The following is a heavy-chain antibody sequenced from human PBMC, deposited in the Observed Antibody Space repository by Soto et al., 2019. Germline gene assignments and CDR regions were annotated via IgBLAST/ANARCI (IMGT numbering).Heavy chain of an antibody. D-gene: IGHD5-18*01. CDR3: STGRYRHGSDY. Sequence: GGSLRLSCAASGFTLTNGWMTWARQAPGKGLEWVGRIRSKADGGTTDYSAPVKGRFTISRDDSKDTLYLQMNSLKDEDTAVYYCSTGRYRHGSDYWGPGTLVTVSS. CDR2: IRSKADGGTT. V-gene: IGHV3-15*07. CDR1: GFTLTNGW. J-gene: IGHJ4*02.